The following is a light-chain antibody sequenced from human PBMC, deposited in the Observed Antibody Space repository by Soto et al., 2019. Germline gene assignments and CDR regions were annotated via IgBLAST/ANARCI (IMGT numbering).Light chain of an antibody. CDR3: SSHAGSDSPFV. CDR1: SSDVGGYNY. V-gene: IGLV2-8*01. CDR2: DVN. J-gene: IGLJ1*01. Sequence: QSALTQPPSASGSPGQSVTISCTGTSSDVGGYNYVSWYQQHPGKAPKVMIYDVNKRPSGVPDRFSGSKSGNTASLTVSGLQAEDEADYYRSSHAGSDSPFVFGNGTKVTVL.